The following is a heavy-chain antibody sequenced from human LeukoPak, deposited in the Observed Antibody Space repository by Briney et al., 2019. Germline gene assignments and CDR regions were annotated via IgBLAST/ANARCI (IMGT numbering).Heavy chain of an antibody. CDR2: ISGGGEHT. Sequence: GGSLRLSCAVSGFTFTNFAMKWVRQAPGKGLEWVADISGGGEHTFYADSVKGRFTISRDNSKDTLHLQMSILRPEDTALYYCASGPYSSSYFASWGQGTMVTVSS. J-gene: IGHJ4*02. D-gene: IGHD6-13*01. V-gene: IGHV3-23*01. CDR1: GFTFTNFA. CDR3: ASGPYSSSYFAS.